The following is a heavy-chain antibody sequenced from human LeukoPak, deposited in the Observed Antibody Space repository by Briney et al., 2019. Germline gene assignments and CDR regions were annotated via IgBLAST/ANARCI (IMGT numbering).Heavy chain of an antibody. V-gene: IGHV3-66*01. J-gene: IGHJ4*02. Sequence: GGSLRLSCAASGLTVRSNYITWVRQAPGKGLDWVSIIYSGGTTFYADSVKGRFTISRDNSKNTLYLQMNSLRVEDTAMYYCATSPDDKLTGYSYWGQGTLVTVSS. CDR3: ATSPDDKLTGYSY. D-gene: IGHD3-9*01. CDR2: IYSGGTT. CDR1: GLTVRSNY.